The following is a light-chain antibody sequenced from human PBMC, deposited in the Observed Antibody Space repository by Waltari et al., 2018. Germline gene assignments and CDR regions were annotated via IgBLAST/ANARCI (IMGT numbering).Light chain of an antibody. V-gene: IGKV3-11*01. CDR1: QSVGTY. Sequence: EIVLTQSPATLSLSPGERATLSCRASQSVGTYLAWYQQKPGQAPRLLVYDVSYRASDIPARFSGSGSGTDFTLTISSLEPEDFAVYYCQQHRHSATFGPGTKVDIK. CDR3: QQHRHSAT. J-gene: IGKJ3*01. CDR2: DVS.